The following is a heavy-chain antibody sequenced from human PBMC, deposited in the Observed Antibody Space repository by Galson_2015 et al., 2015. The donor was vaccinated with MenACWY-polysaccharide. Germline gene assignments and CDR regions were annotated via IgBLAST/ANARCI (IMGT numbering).Heavy chain of an antibody. D-gene: IGHD4-23*01. Sequence: SLRLSCAASGFTFSTYGMGWVRQAPGKGLKWVSALDGSGANTYYADSVRGRFTISRDNSKKMLYLQMNSLRAEDTALYYCAKDASNSWFDSWGQGTLVTVSS. CDR3: AKDASNSWFDS. J-gene: IGHJ5*01. V-gene: IGHV3-23*01. CDR2: LDGSGANT. CDR1: GFTFSTYG.